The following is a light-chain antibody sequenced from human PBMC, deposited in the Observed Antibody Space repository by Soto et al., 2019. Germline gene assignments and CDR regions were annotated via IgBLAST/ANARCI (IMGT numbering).Light chain of an antibody. V-gene: IGKV3-15*01. CDR1: QSVSSN. CDR3: QQYNKWPET. CDR2: CAS. J-gene: IGKJ2*01. Sequence: EIVMTQSPATLSVSPGERATLSCRASQSVSSNLAWYQQKPGQAPRLLIYCASTRATGIPARFSGSGSGTEFTLTISSLQSEDFAVYYCQQYNKWPETFGQGTKLEIK.